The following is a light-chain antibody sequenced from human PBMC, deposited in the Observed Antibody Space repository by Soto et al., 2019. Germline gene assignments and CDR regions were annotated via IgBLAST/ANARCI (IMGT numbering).Light chain of an antibody. CDR3: SSSTSSNTTV. V-gene: IGLV2-14*01. J-gene: IGLJ2*01. Sequence: QSALTQPASVSVSPGQSITISCTGTSSDVGGYNYVSWYQQHPGKAPKIMIFEVSNRPSGVSNRFSGSKSGNTASLTISGLQAEDEADYYCSSSTSSNTTVFGGGTKLTVL. CDR1: SSDVGGYNY. CDR2: EVS.